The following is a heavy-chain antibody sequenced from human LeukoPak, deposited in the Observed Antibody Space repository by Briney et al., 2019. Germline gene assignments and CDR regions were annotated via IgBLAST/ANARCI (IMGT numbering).Heavy chain of an antibody. Sequence: SETLSLTCTVSGGSITGHYWNWIRQPAGQGLELLGRVYSSGVGNYNPSLTSRVTMSVDTSKNQFSLKLTSLTAADTAVYYCAREEFLHEIDSSGYFVYWGQGTLVTVSS. D-gene: IGHD3-22*01. V-gene: IGHV4-4*07. CDR1: GGSITGHY. CDR2: VYSSGVG. J-gene: IGHJ4*02. CDR3: AREEFLHEIDSSGYFVY.